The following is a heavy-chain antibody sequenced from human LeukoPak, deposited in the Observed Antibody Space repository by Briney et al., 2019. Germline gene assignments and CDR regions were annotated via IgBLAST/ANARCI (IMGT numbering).Heavy chain of an antibody. CDR2: IIPIFGTA. Sequence: SVKVSCKASGGTFSSYAISWVRQAPGQGLEWMGGIIPIFGTANYAQKFQGRVTITADESTSTAYMELSSLRSEDTAVYYCARVAMWRRYLLETAHRFDPWGQGTLVTVSS. J-gene: IGHJ5*02. CDR3: ARVAMWRRYLLETAHRFDP. D-gene: IGHD2-21*02. V-gene: IGHV1-69*13. CDR1: GGTFSSYA.